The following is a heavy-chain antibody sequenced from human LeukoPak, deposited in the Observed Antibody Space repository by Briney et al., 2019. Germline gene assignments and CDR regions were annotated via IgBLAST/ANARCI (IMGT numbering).Heavy chain of an antibody. V-gene: IGHV4-34*01. CDR2: INHSGST. CDR3: ARDRCGGDCYSDAFDI. J-gene: IGHJ3*02. CDR1: GGSFSGYY. Sequence: SETLSLTCAVYGGSFSGYYWSWIRQPPGKGLEWIGEINHSGSTNYNPSLKGRVTISVDTSKNQFSLKLSSVTAADTAVYYCARDRCGGDCYSDAFDIWGQGTMVTVSS. D-gene: IGHD2-21*01.